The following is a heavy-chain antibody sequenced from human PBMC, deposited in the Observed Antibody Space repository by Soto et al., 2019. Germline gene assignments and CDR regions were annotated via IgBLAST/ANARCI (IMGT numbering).Heavy chain of an antibody. Sequence: SGPTLVNPTETLTLTCTFSGFSLTRPGMCVSWIRQPPGKALEWLALIERDDDDKYYSTSLKTRLTISKDTRKNQVVLTMANMDPADTGTYYCARSIRGRRRFNGMDVWGQGTTVTVSS. CDR1: GFSLTRPGMC. CDR2: IERDDDDK. D-gene: IGHD1-20*01. CDR3: ARSIRGRRRFNGMDV. V-gene: IGHV2-70*13. J-gene: IGHJ6*02.